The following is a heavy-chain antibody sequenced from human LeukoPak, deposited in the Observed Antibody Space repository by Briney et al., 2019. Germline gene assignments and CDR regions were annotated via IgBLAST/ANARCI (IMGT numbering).Heavy chain of an antibody. V-gene: IGHV3-7*01. CDR2: IKQDGSEK. Sequence: GGSLRLSCAASGFTFSSYWMSWVRQAPGKGLEWVANIKQDGSEKYYVDSVKGRFTISRDNAKNSLYLQMNSLRAEDTAVYYCAREMLAGSGSYYAERWFDPWGQGTLVTVSS. J-gene: IGHJ5*02. CDR3: AREMLAGSGSYYAERWFDP. D-gene: IGHD3-10*01. CDR1: GFTFSSYW.